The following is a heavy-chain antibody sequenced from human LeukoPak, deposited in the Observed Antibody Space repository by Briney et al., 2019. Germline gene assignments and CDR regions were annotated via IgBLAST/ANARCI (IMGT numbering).Heavy chain of an antibody. Sequence: PGVSLRLSCAASGFTFSSYAMSWVRQAPGKGREWVSAISGSGGSTYYADSVKGRFTISRDNSKNTLYLQMNSLRAEDTAVYYCANTVTTYYLLVYWGQGTLVTVSS. CDR3: ANTVTTYYLLVY. J-gene: IGHJ4*02. D-gene: IGHD4-11*01. V-gene: IGHV3-23*01. CDR1: GFTFSSYA. CDR2: ISGSGGST.